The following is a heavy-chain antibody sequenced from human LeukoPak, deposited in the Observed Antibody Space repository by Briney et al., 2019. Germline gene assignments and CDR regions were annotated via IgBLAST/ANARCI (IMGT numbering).Heavy chain of an antibody. Sequence: PSETLSLTCAVYGGSFSGYYWSWIRQPPGKGLEWIGEINHSGSTNYNPSLKSRVTISVDTSKNQFSLKLSSVTAADTAVYYCARRRGVLRYFDWLLYLGYWGQGTLVTVSS. CDR2: INHSGST. J-gene: IGHJ4*02. CDR1: GGSFSGYY. CDR3: ARRRGVLRYFDWLLYLGY. V-gene: IGHV4-34*01. D-gene: IGHD3-9*01.